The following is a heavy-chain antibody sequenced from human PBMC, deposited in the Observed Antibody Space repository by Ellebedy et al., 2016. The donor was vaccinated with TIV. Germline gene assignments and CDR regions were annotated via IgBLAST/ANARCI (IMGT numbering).Heavy chain of an antibody. D-gene: IGHD3-3*01. CDR3: ATREWQDPMDV. J-gene: IGHJ6*02. Sequence: ASVKVSXKASGHTFTAYGIHWVRQAPGQGLEWMGWINTSNGNTKYSQTFQGRVTITRDTSATTAYVELTSLMSEDTAVYYCATREWQDPMDVWGPGTTVTVSS. V-gene: IGHV1-3*04. CDR1: GHTFTAYG. CDR2: INTSNGNT.